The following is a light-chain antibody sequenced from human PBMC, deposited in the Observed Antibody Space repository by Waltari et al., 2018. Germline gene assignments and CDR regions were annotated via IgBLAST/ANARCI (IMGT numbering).Light chain of an antibody. CDR2: YDS. J-gene: IGLJ2*01. CDR3: QVWDSSSDHPV. V-gene: IGLV3-21*04. CDR1: NIGRKT. Sequence: SYVLTQPPSVSVDPGKTARITCGGNNIGRKTVHWYQQKPGQAPVLVIYYDSDRPSGIPERFSGSNSGNTATLTISRVEAGDEADYYCQVWDSSSDHPVFGGGTKLTVL.